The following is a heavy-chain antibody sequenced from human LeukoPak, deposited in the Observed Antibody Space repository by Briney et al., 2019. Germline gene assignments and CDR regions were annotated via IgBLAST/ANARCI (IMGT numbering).Heavy chain of an antibody. J-gene: IGHJ2*01. D-gene: IGHD4-23*01. CDR1: GYSFATYW. CDR2: IYPGDAAT. CDR3: ARRVVNNRNWYFNL. Sequence: GESLEISCKGSGYSFATYWIGWVRPMPGKGLEWMGIIYPGDAATRYGPSFQGQVTLSADKSINTAYLQWSSLKASDTAMYYCARRVVNNRNWYFNLWGRGTLVTVSS. V-gene: IGHV5-51*01.